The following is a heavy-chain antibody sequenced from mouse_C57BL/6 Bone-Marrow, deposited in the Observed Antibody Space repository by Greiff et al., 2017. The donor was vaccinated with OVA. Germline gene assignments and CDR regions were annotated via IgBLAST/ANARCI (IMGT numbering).Heavy chain of an antibody. CDR1: GFSLTSYG. D-gene: IGHD2-2*01. CDR2: IWRGGST. CDR3: ARSTMVPFAY. Sequence: SGPGLVQPSQSLSITCTVSGFSLTSYGVHWVRQSPGKGLEWLGVIWRGGSTDYNAAFIYRLSISKDNSKSQVFFKMNSLQADDTAIYYCARSTMVPFAYWGQGTLVTVSA. J-gene: IGHJ3*01. V-gene: IGHV2-2*01.